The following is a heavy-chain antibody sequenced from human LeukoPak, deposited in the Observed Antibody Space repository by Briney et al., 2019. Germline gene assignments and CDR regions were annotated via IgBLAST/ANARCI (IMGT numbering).Heavy chain of an antibody. CDR1: GFTFSSYA. CDR2: ISYDGSSK. V-gene: IGHV3-30-3*01. CDR3: ARGLIWGSYRLYYFDY. Sequence: GRSLRLSCAASGFTFSSYAKHWVRQAPGEGLEWVAVISYDGSSKYYADSVKGRFTISRDNSKNTLYLQMNSLRAEDTAVYYCARGLIWGSYRLYYFDYRGQGTLVTVSS. D-gene: IGHD3-16*02. J-gene: IGHJ4*02.